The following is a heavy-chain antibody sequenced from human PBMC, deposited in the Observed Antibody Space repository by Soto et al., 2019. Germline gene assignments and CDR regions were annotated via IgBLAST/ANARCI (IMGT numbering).Heavy chain of an antibody. V-gene: IGHV1-18*01. CDR2: ISAYNGNT. Sequence: GASVKVSCKASCYTFTSYGISWVRQAPGQGLEWMGWISAYNGNTNYAQKLQGRVTMTTDTSTSTAYMELRSLRSDDTAVYYCARDRGYGDEYYFDYWGQGTLVTVSS. CDR1: CYTFTSYG. CDR3: ARDRGYGDEYYFDY. D-gene: IGHD4-17*01. J-gene: IGHJ4*02.